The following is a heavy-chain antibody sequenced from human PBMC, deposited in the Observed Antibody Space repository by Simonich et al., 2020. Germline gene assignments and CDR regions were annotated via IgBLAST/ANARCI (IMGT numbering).Heavy chain of an antibody. CDR3: ARHAGFAFDI. V-gene: IGHV4-39*01. Sequence: QLQLQESGPGLVKPSETLSLTCTVSGGSISSSSYYWGWIRQPPGKGLEGIGSFYYSWSTYYNPSLKSRITISVATSKNQFSLKRSSVTAADTAVYYCARHAGFAFDIWGQGTMVTVSS. D-gene: IGHD6-13*01. CDR1: GGSISSSSYY. J-gene: IGHJ3*02. CDR2: FYYSWST.